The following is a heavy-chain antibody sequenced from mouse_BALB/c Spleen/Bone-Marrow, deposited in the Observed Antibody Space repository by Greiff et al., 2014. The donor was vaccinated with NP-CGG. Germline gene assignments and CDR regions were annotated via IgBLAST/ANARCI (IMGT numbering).Heavy chain of an antibody. D-gene: IGHD2-10*02. CDR3: ARQYGNYSDY. CDR2: IYPGDGDT. V-gene: IGHV1-80*01. CDR1: GYAFSSYW. Sequence: VQLVESGAELVRPGSSVKISCKASGYAFSSYWMNWVKQRPGQGLEWIGQIYPGDGDTNYNGKFKGKATLTADKSSGTAYMQLSSLTSEDSAVYFCARQYGNYSDYWGQGTTLTVSS. J-gene: IGHJ2*01.